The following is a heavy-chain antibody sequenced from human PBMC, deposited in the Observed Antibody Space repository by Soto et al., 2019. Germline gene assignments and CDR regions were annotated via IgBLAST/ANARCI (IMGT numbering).Heavy chain of an antibody. D-gene: IGHD5-18*01. CDR2: ISGSGGST. Sequence: EVQLLESGGGLVQPGGSLRLSCAASGFTFSSYAMSWVRQAPGKGLEWVSAISGSGGSTYYADSVKGRFTISRDNSKNSRDLKMNRLRAEDPAVYYCAKDRGYRYGYRGGAFDYWGQGTLVTVSS. CDR3: AKDRGYRYGYRGGAFDY. CDR1: GFTFSSYA. V-gene: IGHV3-23*01. J-gene: IGHJ4*02.